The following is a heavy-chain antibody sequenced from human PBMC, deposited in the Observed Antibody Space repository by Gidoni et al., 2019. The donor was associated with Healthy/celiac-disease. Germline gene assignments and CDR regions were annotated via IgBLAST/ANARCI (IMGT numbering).Heavy chain of an antibody. Sequence: QVQLVESGGVVVQPGRSLRLSCAASGFPFSSYAMHWVRQAPGKGLEWVAVISYDGSNKYYADSVKGRFTISRDNSKNTLYLQMNSLRAEVTAVYYCARSRVITFGGVIGYWGQGTLVTVSS. V-gene: IGHV3-30-3*01. CDR2: ISYDGSNK. J-gene: IGHJ4*02. CDR3: ARSRVITFGGVIGY. D-gene: IGHD3-16*02. CDR1: GFPFSSYA.